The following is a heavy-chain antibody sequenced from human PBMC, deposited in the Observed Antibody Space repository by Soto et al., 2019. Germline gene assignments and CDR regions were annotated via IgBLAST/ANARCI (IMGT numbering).Heavy chain of an antibody. Sequence: QVQLVQSGAEVKKPGSSVKVSCKASGGTFSSYAISWVRQAPGQGLEWMGGIIPIFGTANYAQKFQGRVTITADESTSTAYMELSSLRSEDTAVYYCASVDSYYYDSSGYYYFDYWGQGTLVTVSS. CDR3: ASVDSYYYDSSGYYYFDY. CDR2: IIPIFGTA. D-gene: IGHD3-22*01. V-gene: IGHV1-69*01. J-gene: IGHJ4*02. CDR1: GGTFSSYA.